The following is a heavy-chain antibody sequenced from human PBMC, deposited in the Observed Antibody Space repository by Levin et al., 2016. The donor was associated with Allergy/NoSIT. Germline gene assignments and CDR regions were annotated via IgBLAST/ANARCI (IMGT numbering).Heavy chain of an antibody. CDR3: VRWGQRLAQDNY. Sequence: LSLTCAASGFSFSTSWMSWVRQAPGKGLEWVANMYQGGSDIYYVDAVRGRFTISRDNAKSSLYLQMTTLRAEDTAIYYCVRWGQRLAQDNYWGQGTLVTVSS. CDR1: GFSFSTSW. J-gene: IGHJ4*02. V-gene: IGHV3-7*03. CDR2: MYQGGSDI. D-gene: IGHD3-16*01.